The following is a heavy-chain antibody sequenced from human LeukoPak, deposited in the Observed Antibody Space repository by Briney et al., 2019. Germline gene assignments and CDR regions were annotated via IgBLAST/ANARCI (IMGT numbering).Heavy chain of an antibody. CDR3: ARDSPLYGRYYFDY. Sequence: GASVKVSCKASGGTFSSYAISWVRQAPGQGLEWMGWINPNSGGTNYAQKFQGSVTMARDTSISTAYMELSRLRSDDTAVYFCARDSPLYGRYYFDYWGQGTLVTVSS. V-gene: IGHV1-2*02. J-gene: IGHJ4*02. CDR1: GGTFSSYA. CDR2: INPNSGGT. D-gene: IGHD2-8*01.